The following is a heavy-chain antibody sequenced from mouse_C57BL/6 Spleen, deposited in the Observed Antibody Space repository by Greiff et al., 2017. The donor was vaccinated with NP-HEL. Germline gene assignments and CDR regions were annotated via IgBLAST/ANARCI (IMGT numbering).Heavy chain of an antibody. CDR1: GYAFSSSW. CDR3: ARSRGY. V-gene: IGHV1-82*01. D-gene: IGHD1-1*01. J-gene: IGHJ2*01. CDR2: IYPGDGDT. Sequence: VQLQESGPELVKPGASVKISCKASGYAFSSSWMNWVKQRPGKGLEWIGRIYPGDGDTNYNGKFKGKATLTADKSSSTAYMQLSSLTSEDSAVYFCARSRGYWGQGTTLTVSS.